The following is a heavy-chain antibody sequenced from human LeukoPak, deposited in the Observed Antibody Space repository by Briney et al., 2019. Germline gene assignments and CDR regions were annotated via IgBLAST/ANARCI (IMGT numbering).Heavy chain of an antibody. D-gene: IGHD5-24*01. CDR2: IYYSGST. CDR3: ARVRDGYQGSYMDV. Sequence: SETLSLTCTVSGDSISSYYWSWIRQPPGKGLEWIGYIYYSGSTKYNPSLKSRVTISIDTSKNQFSLKLTSVTAADTAVYYCARVRDGYQGSYMDVWGQGTLVTVSS. CDR1: GDSISSYY. V-gene: IGHV4-59*01. J-gene: IGHJ4*02.